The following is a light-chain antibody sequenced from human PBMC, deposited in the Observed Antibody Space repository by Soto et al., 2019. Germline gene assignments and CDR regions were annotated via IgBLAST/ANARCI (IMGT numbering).Light chain of an antibody. CDR1: QSVDSN. CDR3: QQYDSWPLT. Sequence: EIVLTQSPGTLSLSPGERATLSCRASQSVDSNLAWYQQKPGQAPRLLIYGASTRATGIPDRFRGSGSGTEFTLTISSLQSEDFAVYYCQQYDSWPLTFGGGTKV. J-gene: IGKJ4*01. CDR2: GAS. V-gene: IGKV3D-15*01.